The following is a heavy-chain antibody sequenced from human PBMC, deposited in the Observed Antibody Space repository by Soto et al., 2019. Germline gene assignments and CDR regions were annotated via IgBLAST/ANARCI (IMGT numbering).Heavy chain of an antibody. J-gene: IGHJ1*01. CDR1: GDTFSNYA. V-gene: IGHV1-69*01. CDR3: VGPYTSVWYWGAWY. D-gene: IGHD6-19*01. Sequence: QVRLVQSAAEVKNPGSSVKVSCKASGDTFSNYAFSWVRQAPGKGLEWMGGIIPMLGKPNSACNFQGRVTFTAGESTKTVYMELTNLRSEDTAVYFWVGPYTSVWYWGAWYSGQGTLVTVSA. CDR2: IIPMLGKP.